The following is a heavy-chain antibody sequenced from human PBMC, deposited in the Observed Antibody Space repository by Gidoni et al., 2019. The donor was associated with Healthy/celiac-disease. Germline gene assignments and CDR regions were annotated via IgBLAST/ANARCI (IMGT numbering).Heavy chain of an antibody. CDR1: GYMLTSDW. CDR3: ARQPTVTTEPVDY. J-gene: IGHJ4*02. V-gene: IGHV5-10-1*01. Sequence: VQLRQSGAEVHKPGESLRISRRGSGYMLTSDWLSWVRQMIGKCLEWMGRLDSRDSYTTDSPSFQGHVTISADKSISTAYLQWSSLKASDTAMYYCARQPTVTTEPVDYWGQGTLVTVSS. CDR2: LDSRDSYT. D-gene: IGHD4-17*01.